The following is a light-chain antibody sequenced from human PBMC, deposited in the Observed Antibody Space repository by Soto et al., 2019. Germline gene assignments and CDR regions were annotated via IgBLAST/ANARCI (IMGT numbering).Light chain of an antibody. V-gene: IGKV1-39*01. Sequence: DIQMTQSPCSRSASAGGGGMITCLASQTISSHLNWYQQKPGKAPNLLVYAASSLQSGVPSRFTGSGSGTDFTLTISSLQPEDFATYFCQQSYTTPITFGQGTRLEIK. J-gene: IGKJ5*01. CDR2: AAS. CDR1: QTISSH. CDR3: QQSYTTPIT.